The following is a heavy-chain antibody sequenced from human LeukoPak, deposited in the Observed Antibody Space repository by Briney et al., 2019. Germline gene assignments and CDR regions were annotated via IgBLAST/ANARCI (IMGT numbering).Heavy chain of an antibody. J-gene: IGHJ4*02. CDR1: GFTFGSYA. D-gene: IGHD3-9*01. CDR2: ISYDGSNK. V-gene: IGHV3-30*04. CDR3: ARDELTLDY. Sequence: GGSLRLSCAASGFTFGSYAMHWVRQAPGKGLEWVAVISYDGSNKYYADSVKGRFTISRDNSKNTLYLQMNSLRAEDTAVYYCARDELTLDYWGQGTLVTVSS.